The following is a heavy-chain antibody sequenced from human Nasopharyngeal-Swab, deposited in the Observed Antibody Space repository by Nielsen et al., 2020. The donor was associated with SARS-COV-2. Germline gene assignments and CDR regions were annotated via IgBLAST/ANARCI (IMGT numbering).Heavy chain of an antibody. J-gene: IGHJ3*02. CDR2: ISYDGSNK. CDR1: VFTFSSYA. CDR3: ARDGDDYYDTYDAFDI. D-gene: IGHD3-22*01. V-gene: IGHV3-30-3*01. Sequence: GESLKISCAASVFTFSSYAMHWVRQAPGKGLEWVAVISYDGSNKYYADSVKGRFTISRDNSKNTLYLQMNSLRAEDTAVYYCARDGDDYYDTYDAFDIWGQGTMVTVSS.